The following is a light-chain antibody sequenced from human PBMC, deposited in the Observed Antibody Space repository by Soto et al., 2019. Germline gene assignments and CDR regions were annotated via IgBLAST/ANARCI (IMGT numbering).Light chain of an antibody. CDR2: GAS. CDR3: QHHNSYSQT. V-gene: IGKV1-5*01. J-gene: IGKJ1*01. CDR1: QSIRYY. Sequence: DLPLTQSPPTLSASVGDRVTITCRASQSIRYYLAWYQQMPGKAPKLLIYGASSLQSGVPSRFSGRGSGPEFTLTISSLQPDDFATYFCQHHNSYSQTFGQGTKVEIK.